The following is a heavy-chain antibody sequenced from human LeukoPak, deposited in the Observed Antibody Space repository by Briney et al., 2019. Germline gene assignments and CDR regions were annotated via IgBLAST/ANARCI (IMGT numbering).Heavy chain of an antibody. CDR1: GVAITNYY. J-gene: IGHJ4*02. V-gene: IGHV4-59*01. D-gene: IGHD6-19*01. CDR3: ASAVAGGGYSDY. Sequence: SETLSLTCGVSGVAITNYYWNWIRQAPGKGLEWLGYIYYTGSTTYNPSVKSRITISLDTSKKQISLKLRSVTAADTAVYYCASAVAGGGYSDYWGQGTLVTVSS. CDR2: IYYTGST.